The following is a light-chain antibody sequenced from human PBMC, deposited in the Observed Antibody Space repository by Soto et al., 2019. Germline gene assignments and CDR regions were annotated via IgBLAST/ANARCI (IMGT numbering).Light chain of an antibody. CDR2: GTS. CDR1: QSISSSF. Sequence: EIVLTQSPGTLSLSPGERATLSCRASQSISSSFLAWYQQKPGQAPRPLIYGTSNRATGIPDRFSGSGSGTDFTLTISRLEPEDFAVYYCQQYGSPPHTFGQGTKVEIK. CDR3: QQYGSPPHT. J-gene: IGKJ2*01. V-gene: IGKV3-20*01.